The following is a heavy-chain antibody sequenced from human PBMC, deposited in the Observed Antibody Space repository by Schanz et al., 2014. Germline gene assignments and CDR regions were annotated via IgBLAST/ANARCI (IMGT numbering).Heavy chain of an antibody. CDR1: GYSLNELS. V-gene: IGHV1-18*01. CDR2: ISAYNGHT. D-gene: IGHD3-9*01. J-gene: IGHJ6*02. CDR3: AKVDRTRYYAMDV. Sequence: QVQLVQSGAEVKKPGASVKVSCKVSGYSLNELSMHWVRQAPGQGLEWMGWISAYNGHTTYAQKFQGRVTMTTDTSTSTVYMEVSGLRSEDTAVYYCAKVDRTRYYAMDVWGQGTTVTVSS.